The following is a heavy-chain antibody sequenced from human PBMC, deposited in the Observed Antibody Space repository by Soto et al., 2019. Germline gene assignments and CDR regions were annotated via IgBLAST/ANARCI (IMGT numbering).Heavy chain of an antibody. CDR2: IIPILGKA. V-gene: IGHV1-69*04. D-gene: IGHD2-8*01. CDR3: ASLYCTNGVCHDY. CDR1: GYTFTSYA. J-gene: IGHJ4*02. Sequence: SVTVSCKASGYTFTSYARRWVRQAPGQRLEWMGRIIPILGKANYSQKFQGRVTITADKSTSTAYMELSSLRSEDTAVYYCASLYCTNGVCHDYWGQGTLVTVSS.